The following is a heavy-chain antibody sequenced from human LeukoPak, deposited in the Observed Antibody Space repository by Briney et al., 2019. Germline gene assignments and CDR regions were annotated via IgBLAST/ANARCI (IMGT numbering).Heavy chain of an antibody. V-gene: IGHV1-18*01. CDR3: ARDGDGSSWYYYYYGMDV. D-gene: IGHD6-13*01. CDR1: GYTFTSYG. J-gene: IGHJ6*02. Sequence: LGASVKVSCKASGYTFTSYGISWVRQAPGQGLEWMGWISAYNGNTNYAQKLQGRVTMTTDTSTSTAYMELRSLRSDDTAVYYCARDGDGSSWYYYYYGMDVWGQGTTVTVSS. CDR2: ISAYNGNT.